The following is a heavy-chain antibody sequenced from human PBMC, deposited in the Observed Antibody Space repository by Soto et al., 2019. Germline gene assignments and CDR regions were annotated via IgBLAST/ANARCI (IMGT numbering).Heavy chain of an antibody. CDR3: ARGFLSVPPYYCYGLDV. Sequence: QVQLVQSGVEVKNPGASVRVSCKASAYPFTSYGISWVRQAPGQGLEWMGWISVYNGNTNYAREFQGRVTFTTDTSTSTAYMELRSLRSDDTAVYYCARGFLSVPPYYCYGLDVWGQGTTVIVSS. V-gene: IGHV1-18*01. J-gene: IGHJ6*02. CDR2: ISVYNGNT. CDR1: AYPFTSYG. D-gene: IGHD3-10*01.